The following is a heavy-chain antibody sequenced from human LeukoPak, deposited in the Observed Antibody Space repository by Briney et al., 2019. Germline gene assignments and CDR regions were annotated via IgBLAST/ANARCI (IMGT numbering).Heavy chain of an antibody. CDR3: AKGRAGNYYYDSSDY. CDR1: GFTFSSYE. V-gene: IGHV3-48*03. D-gene: IGHD3-22*01. J-gene: IGHJ4*02. Sequence: GGSLRLSCSASGFTFSSYEMNWVRQAPGKGLEWISYITGSGDTIYYADSVKGRFTISRDNSKNTLYLQMNSLRAEDTAVYYCAKGRAGNYYYDSSDYWGQGTLVTVSS. CDR2: ITGSGDTI.